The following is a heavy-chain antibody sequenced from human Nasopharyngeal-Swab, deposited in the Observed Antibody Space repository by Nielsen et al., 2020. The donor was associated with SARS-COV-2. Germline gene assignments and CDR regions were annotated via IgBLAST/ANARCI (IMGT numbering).Heavy chain of an antibody. V-gene: IGHV3-11*04. Sequence: WIRQPPGKGLEWVSYISSSGSTIYYADSVKGRFTISRDNAKNSLYLQMNSLRAEDTAVYYCARGEGGSDLYYHYGMDVWGQGTTVTVSS. CDR3: ARGEGGSDLYYHYGMDV. J-gene: IGHJ6*02. D-gene: IGHD1-26*01. CDR2: ISSSGSTI.